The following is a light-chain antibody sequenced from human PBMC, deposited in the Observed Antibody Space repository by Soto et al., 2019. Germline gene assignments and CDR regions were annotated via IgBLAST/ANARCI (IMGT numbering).Light chain of an antibody. CDR3: ETWYSNTHKV. Sequence: QLVLTQSSSASASLGSSVKLTCIVSSGHSTYIIAWHQQQPGKAPRFLMTLDRSGSYNSGSGVPDRFSGSSSGADRYLTIYNLQFEDEGDYYCETWYSNTHKVFGGGTKLTVL. V-gene: IGLV4-60*02. CDR2: LDRSGSY. J-gene: IGLJ3*02. CDR1: SGHSTYI.